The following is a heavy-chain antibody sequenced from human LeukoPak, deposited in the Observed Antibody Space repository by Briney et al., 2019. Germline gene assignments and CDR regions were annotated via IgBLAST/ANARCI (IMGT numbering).Heavy chain of an antibody. CDR2: ISGSGGST. Sequence: GGSXXXSCAAPGFTFSSYAXSWVRQAPGKXXEXVSAISGSGGSTYYADSVKGRFTISRDNSKNTLYLQMNSLRAEDTAVYYCATSPPPYCSSTSCSDYWGQGTLVTVSS. J-gene: IGHJ4*02. CDR3: ATSPPPYCSSTSCSDY. CDR1: GFTFSSYA. V-gene: IGHV3-23*01. D-gene: IGHD2-2*01.